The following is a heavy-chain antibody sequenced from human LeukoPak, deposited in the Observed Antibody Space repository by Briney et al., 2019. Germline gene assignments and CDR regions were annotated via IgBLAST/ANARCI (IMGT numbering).Heavy chain of an antibody. CDR2: IKQDGSEK. CDR3: ARVTGVPAAIRGGFDY. V-gene: IGHV3-7*01. CDR1: GFTFSSYW. J-gene: IGHJ4*02. Sequence: PGGSLRLSCAASGFTFSSYWMSWVCQAPGKGLEWVANIKQDGSEKYYVDSVKGRFTISRDNAKNSLYLQMNSLRAEDTAVYYCARVTGVPAAIRGGFDYWGQGTLVTVSS. D-gene: IGHD2-2*02.